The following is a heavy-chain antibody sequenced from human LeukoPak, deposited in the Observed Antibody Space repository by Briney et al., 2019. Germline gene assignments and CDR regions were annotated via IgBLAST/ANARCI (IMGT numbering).Heavy chain of an antibody. CDR2: IKHDGSEK. V-gene: IGHV3-7*03. J-gene: IGHJ3*01. Sequence: PGGSLRLSCAASGFTFSNYWMTWVRQAPGKGLEWVANIKHDGSEKNYVDSVKGRFTISRDNAKKSLYLQMNSLRAEDTALYYCVRDLHWGGFDVWGQGTMVTVSS. CDR3: VRDLHWGGFDV. CDR1: GFTFSNYW. D-gene: IGHD7-27*01.